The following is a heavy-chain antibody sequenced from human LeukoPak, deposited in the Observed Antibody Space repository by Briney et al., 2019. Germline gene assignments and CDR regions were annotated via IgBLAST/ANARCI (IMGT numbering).Heavy chain of an antibody. D-gene: IGHD2-21*01. CDR1: GFGFSTYY. CDR3: ATYRTVARTNWFDS. CDR2: IRQDGSET. Sequence: GGSLRLSCAASGFGFSTYYMSWVRQAPGKGLEWVANIRQDGSETFYVDSVKGRFTISRDNAKNSLYLQLSSLRVEDTAVYYCATYRTVARTNWFDSWGQGTLVTVPS. V-gene: IGHV3-7*01. J-gene: IGHJ5*01.